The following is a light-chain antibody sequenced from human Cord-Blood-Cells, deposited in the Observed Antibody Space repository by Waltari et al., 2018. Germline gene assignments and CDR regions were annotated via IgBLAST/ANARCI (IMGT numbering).Light chain of an antibody. V-gene: IGKV4-1*01. J-gene: IGKJ2*01. Sequence: DIVMTQSTDSLAVSLGERATIHCKSSQSVLYSSNNKNYLAWYQQKPGQPPKLLIYWASTRESVVPDRFSSSGSGTDFTLTISSLQAEDVAVYYCQQYYSTPYTFGQGTKLEIK. CDR3: QQYYSTPYT. CDR1: QSVLYSSNNKNY. CDR2: WAS.